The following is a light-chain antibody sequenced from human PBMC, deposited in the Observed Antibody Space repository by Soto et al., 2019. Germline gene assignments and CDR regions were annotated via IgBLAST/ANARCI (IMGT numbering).Light chain of an antibody. V-gene: IGKV3-20*01. CDR3: QQYDFSPYT. CDR2: GAS. J-gene: IGKJ2*01. Sequence: EIVLTHSPGTLSLSPGERATLSCRASQSVGSDSLAWYQQKPGQPPRLIMYGASIRATGIPDRFSGSGSGADFTLNISRLEHEDVAVYYCQQYDFSPYTFGQGTKLEIK. CDR1: QSVGSDS.